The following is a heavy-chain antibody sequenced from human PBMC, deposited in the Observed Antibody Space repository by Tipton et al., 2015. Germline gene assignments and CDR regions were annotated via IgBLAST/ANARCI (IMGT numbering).Heavy chain of an antibody. V-gene: IGHV3-7*01. J-gene: IGHJ3*02. CDR2: ISYDGNEK. CDR1: GITFSTYW. Sequence: YLRLSCAASGITFSTYWMSWVRQAPGKGLEWVGQISYDGNEKYYPDSMKGRFTIYRDNAKNSLYLQMNTLRAEDTAVYYCARDVNGGHFDMWGQGTAVTVSP. CDR3: ARDVNGGHFDM. D-gene: IGHD2/OR15-2a*01.